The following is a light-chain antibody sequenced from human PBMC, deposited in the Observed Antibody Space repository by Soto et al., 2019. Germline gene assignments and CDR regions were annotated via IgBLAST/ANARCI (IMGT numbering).Light chain of an antibody. CDR3: QQYGSSPPEKT. J-gene: IGKJ1*01. CDR1: QSVSSNY. V-gene: IGKV3-20*01. Sequence: EIVLTQSPGTLSLSAGERATLSCRASQSVSSNYLAWYQQKPGQAPSLLIYGASRRATGIPDRFSGRGSGTDFTRTISRLEPEDFAVYYCQQYGSSPPEKTFGQGTKVEIK. CDR2: GAS.